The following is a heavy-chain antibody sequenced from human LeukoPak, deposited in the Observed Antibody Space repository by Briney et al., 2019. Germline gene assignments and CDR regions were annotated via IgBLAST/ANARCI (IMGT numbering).Heavy chain of an antibody. J-gene: IGHJ6*03. CDR1: GGSISSSNYY. D-gene: IGHD3-10*01. Sequence: SETLSLTCTVSGGSISSSNYYWGWIRQPPGKGLEWIGSIYYSGSTYYNPSLKGRVTISVDTSKNQFPLKLNSVTAADTAVYYCARDTRGNYYYYYMDVWGKGTTLTVSS. V-gene: IGHV4-39*06. CDR2: IYYSGST. CDR3: ARDTRGNYYYYYMDV.